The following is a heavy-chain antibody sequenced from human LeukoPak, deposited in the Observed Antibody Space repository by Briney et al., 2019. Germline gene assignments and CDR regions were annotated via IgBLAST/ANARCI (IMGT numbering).Heavy chain of an antibody. CDR3: ARVPLTGTTYAFDI. V-gene: IGHV3-21*01. CDR1: GFTFSSYS. D-gene: IGHD1-20*01. CDR2: ISSSSSYI. Sequence: SGGPLRLSCAASGFTFSSYSMNWVRQAPGKGVEWVSSISSSSSYIYYADSVKGRFTISRDNAKNSLYLQMNSLRAEDTAVYYCARVPLTGTTYAFDIWGQGTMVTVSS. J-gene: IGHJ3*02.